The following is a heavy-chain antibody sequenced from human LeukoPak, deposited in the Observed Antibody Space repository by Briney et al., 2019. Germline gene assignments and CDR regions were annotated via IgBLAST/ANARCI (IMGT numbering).Heavy chain of an antibody. CDR2: IKQDGSEK. Sequence: GGSLRLSCAASGFTFSSYWMSWVRQAPGKGLEWVANIKQDGSEKYYVDSVKGRFTISRDNAKNSLYLQMNSLRAEDTAVYYCTTLYSGSYLNVIGYWGQGTLVTVSS. V-gene: IGHV3-7*03. CDR1: GFTFSSYW. CDR3: TTLYSGSYLNVIGY. D-gene: IGHD1-26*01. J-gene: IGHJ4*02.